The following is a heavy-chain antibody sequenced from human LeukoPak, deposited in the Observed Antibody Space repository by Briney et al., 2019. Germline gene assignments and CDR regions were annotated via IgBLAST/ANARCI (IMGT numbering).Heavy chain of an antibody. J-gene: IGHJ4*02. D-gene: IGHD3-10*01. CDR3: AKASGSGSYAQNDY. Sequence: GGSLRLSCAASGFTFSSYAMSWVRQAPGKGLEWVSVISGSGGSTYYADSVKGRFTISRDNSKNTLYLQMNSLRAEDTAEYYCAKASGSGSYAQNDYWGQGTLVTVSS. CDR1: GFTFSSYA. V-gene: IGHV3-23*01. CDR2: ISGSGGST.